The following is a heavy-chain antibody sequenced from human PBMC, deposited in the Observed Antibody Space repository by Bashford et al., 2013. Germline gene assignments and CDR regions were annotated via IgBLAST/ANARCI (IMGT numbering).Heavy chain of an antibody. CDR1: GGSFSGYY. CDR2: INQSGST. D-gene: IGHD5-12*01. Sequence: SETLSLTCAVYGGSFSGYYWSWIRQPAGKGLEWIGEINQSGSTNYNPSLKSRVTISVDTSKNQFSLKVNSVTAADTAVYYCARDGEYRGYDSGRYYYNMDVWGQGTTVTVSS. CDR3: ARDGEYRGYDSGRYYYNMDV. J-gene: IGHJ6*02. V-gene: IGHV4-34*01.